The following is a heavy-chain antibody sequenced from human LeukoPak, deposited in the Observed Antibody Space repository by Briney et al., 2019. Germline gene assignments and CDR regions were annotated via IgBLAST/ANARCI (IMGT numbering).Heavy chain of an antibody. CDR2: IYYSGST. D-gene: IGHD6-19*01. Sequence: SETMSLTCTVSGGSISSSSYYWGWIRQPPGKGLEWIGRIYYSGSTYYNPSLKSRVTISVDTSKNQFSLKLSSATAADTAVYYCAREIGGWYSSGCWGQGTLVTVSS. CDR3: AREIGGWYSSGC. CDR1: GGSISSSSYY. V-gene: IGHV4-39*07. J-gene: IGHJ4*02.